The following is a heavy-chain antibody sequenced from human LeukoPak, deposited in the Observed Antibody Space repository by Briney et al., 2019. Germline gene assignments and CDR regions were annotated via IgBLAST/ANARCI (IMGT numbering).Heavy chain of an antibody. V-gene: IGHV4-39*07. CDR3: ARALYSSSWYYFDY. CDR2: IYYSGST. CDR1: GGSISSSSYY. D-gene: IGHD6-13*01. Sequence: PSETLSLTCTVSGGSISSSSYYWGWMRQPPGKGLEWIGSIYYSGSTYYNPSLKSRVTISVDTSKNQFSLKLSSVTAADTAVYYCARALYSSSWYYFDYWGQGTLVTVSS. J-gene: IGHJ4*02.